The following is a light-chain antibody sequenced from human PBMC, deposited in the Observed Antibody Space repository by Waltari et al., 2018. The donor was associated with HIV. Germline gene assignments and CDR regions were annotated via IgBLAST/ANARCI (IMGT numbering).Light chain of an antibody. CDR2: AGS. CDR3: SSYTSSSTRV. J-gene: IGLJ2*01. V-gene: IGLV2-14*01. CDR1: SSDVGGYNY. Sequence: QSALTQPASVSGSPGQSITIPCTGTSSDVGGYNYVSWYQQHPGKAPKLMIYAGSNRPSGVSNRFAGSKSGNTASLTISGRQAEDEADYYCSSYTSSSTRVFGGGTKLTVL.